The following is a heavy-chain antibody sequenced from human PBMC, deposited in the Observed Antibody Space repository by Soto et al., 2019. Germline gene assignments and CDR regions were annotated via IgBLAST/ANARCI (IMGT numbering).Heavy chain of an antibody. V-gene: IGHV4-59*01. Sequence: QVQLQESGPGLVKPSETLSLTCTVSGGSISSYYWTWIRQPPGKRLEWIGYVYYSGSTNYNPSLKSRVTISVDMSKNQFSLKLSSVTAADTAVYYCARDTVTTSDDAFDIWGQGTMVNVSS. CDR2: VYYSGST. J-gene: IGHJ3*02. D-gene: IGHD4-17*01. CDR1: GGSISSYY. CDR3: ARDTVTTSDDAFDI.